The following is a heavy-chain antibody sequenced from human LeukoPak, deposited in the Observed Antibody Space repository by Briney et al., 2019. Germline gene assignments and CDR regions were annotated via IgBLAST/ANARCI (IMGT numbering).Heavy chain of an antibody. V-gene: IGHV1-18*01. CDR3: ARECQGDYMDV. Sequence: KLQGRVTMTTDTSTSTAYMELRSLRSDDTAVYYCARECQGDYMDVWGKGTTVTVSS. J-gene: IGHJ6*03. D-gene: IGHD1-26*01.